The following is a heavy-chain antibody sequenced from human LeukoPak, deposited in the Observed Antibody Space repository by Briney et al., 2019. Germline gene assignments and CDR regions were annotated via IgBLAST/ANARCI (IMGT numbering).Heavy chain of an antibody. Sequence: SVKVSCKASGGTFSSYAISWVRQAPGQGLEWMGRIIPIFGTANYAQKFQGRVTITTDESTSTAYMELSSLRSEDTAVYYCASSALNWYFELWGRGTLVTVSS. CDR1: GGTFSSYA. CDR2: IIPIFGTA. J-gene: IGHJ2*01. V-gene: IGHV1-69*05. CDR3: ASSALNWYFEL.